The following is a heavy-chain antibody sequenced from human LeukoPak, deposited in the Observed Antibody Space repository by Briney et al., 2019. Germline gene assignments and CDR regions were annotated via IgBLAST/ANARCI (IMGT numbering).Heavy chain of an antibody. V-gene: IGHV4-59*01. CDR1: GGSISSYY. CDR3: ARGGNSVSDWFDP. D-gene: IGHD4-23*01. J-gene: IGHJ5*02. CDR2: IYYSGST. Sequence: SETLSLTCTVSGGSISSYYWSWIRQPPGKGLEWIGYIYYSGSTNYNPSLKSRVTISVDTSKNQFSLKLSSVTAADTAVYYCARGGNSVSDWFDPWGQGTLVTVSS.